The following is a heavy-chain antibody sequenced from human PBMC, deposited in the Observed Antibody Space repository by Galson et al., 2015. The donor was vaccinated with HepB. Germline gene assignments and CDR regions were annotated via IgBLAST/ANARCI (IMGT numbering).Heavy chain of an antibody. Sequence: SVKVSCKGSGYTFTSYTMHWVRQAPGQRLEWMGWINTGNGNTKYSQKFQGRVTFTRDTSATTAYMELSSLRSEDTAVYYCARAHYQYDSSGYGNIGMDDWGQGTMVTVSS. D-gene: IGHD3-22*01. CDR3: ARAHYQYDSSGYGNIGMDD. CDR2: INTGNGNT. CDR1: GYTFTSYT. J-gene: IGHJ6*02. V-gene: IGHV1-3*04.